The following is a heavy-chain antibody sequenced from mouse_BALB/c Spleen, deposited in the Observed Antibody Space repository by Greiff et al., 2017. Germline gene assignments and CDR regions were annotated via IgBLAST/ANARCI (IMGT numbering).Heavy chain of an antibody. Sequence: EVKLMESGGGLVQPGGSRKLSCAASGFTFSSFGMHWVRQAPEKGLEWVAYISSGSSTIYYADTVKGRFTISRDNPKNTLFLQMTSLRSEDTAMYYCARSYYRYDERAAYAMDYWGQGTSVTVSS. D-gene: IGHD2-14*01. J-gene: IGHJ4*01. CDR1: GFTFSSFG. CDR2: ISSGSSTI. CDR3: ARSYYRYDERAAYAMDY. V-gene: IGHV5-17*02.